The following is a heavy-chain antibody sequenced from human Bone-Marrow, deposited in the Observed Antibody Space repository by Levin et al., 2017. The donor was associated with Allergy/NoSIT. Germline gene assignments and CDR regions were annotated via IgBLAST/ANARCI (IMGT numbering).Heavy chain of an antibody. V-gene: IGHV4-39*01. D-gene: IGHD5-24*01. CDR2: VYYRGTS. CDR3: ARHGRWLQFGAFFDY. J-gene: IGHJ4*02. Sequence: NPSETLSLTCTVTGDSITRGDYYWGWVRQPPGKGLEWIGTVYYRGTSYYNPSLKSRVTISVDTSRNQVSLKLTSVTAADTAMYYCARHGRWLQFGAFFDYWGQGTLVTVSS. CDR1: GDSITRGDYY.